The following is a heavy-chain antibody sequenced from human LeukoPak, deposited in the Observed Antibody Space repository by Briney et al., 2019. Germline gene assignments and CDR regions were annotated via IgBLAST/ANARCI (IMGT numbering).Heavy chain of an antibody. V-gene: IGHV4-4*07. J-gene: IGHJ4*02. Sequence: SETLSLTCTVSGCSISSYYWSWIRQPAGQGLEWTGRISSSGSTNYNPSLKSRVTMSVDTSKNQFSLKLSSVTAADTAVYYCARDRGPTVTRYFDYWGQGTLVTVSS. CDR3: ARDRGPTVTRYFDY. D-gene: IGHD4-17*01. CDR1: GCSISSYY. CDR2: ISSSGST.